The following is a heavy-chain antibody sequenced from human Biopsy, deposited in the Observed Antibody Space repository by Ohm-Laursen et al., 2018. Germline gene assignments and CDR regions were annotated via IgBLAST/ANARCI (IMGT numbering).Heavy chain of an antibody. Sequence: SLRLSCSASGFSFSDYHMRWIRQAPGRGLGWVSYISGGGTIYYGDSMKGRVTISRDNAKNSLYLQMHSLRVEDTAVYYCARDTRWSPYSMDVWGQGTTVTVSS. V-gene: IGHV3-11*01. CDR1: GFSFSDYH. J-gene: IGHJ6*02. CDR3: ARDTRWSPYSMDV. CDR2: ISGGGTI. D-gene: IGHD4-23*01.